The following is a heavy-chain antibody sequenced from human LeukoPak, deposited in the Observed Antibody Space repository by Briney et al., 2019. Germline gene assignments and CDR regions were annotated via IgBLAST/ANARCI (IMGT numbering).Heavy chain of an antibody. CDR3: ACERWLQLEGIY. V-gene: IGHV3-74*03. CDR1: GFTFSSYW. J-gene: IGHJ4*02. D-gene: IGHD5-24*01. CDR2: INSAGSGT. Sequence: GGSLRLSCAASGFTFSSYWMHWVRQAPGKGLVWVSRINSAGSGTTYVDSVKGRFAIPRDNAKNTLSLQISSLGVEDTAVYYCACERWLQLEGIYWSQGIPVIVSS.